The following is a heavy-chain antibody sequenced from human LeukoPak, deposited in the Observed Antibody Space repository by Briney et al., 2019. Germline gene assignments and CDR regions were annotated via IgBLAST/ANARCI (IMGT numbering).Heavy chain of an antibody. CDR3: ARDLEDFTDY. J-gene: IGHJ4*02. Sequence: SETLSLTCTVSGGSISNYYWGWIRQPPGKGLEWIGSIYHSGSTYYNPSLKSRVTISVDTSKNQFSLKLSSVTAADTAVYYCARDLEDFTDYWGQGTLVTVSS. CDR2: IYHSGST. V-gene: IGHV4-38-2*02. CDR1: GGSISNYY. D-gene: IGHD3-3*01.